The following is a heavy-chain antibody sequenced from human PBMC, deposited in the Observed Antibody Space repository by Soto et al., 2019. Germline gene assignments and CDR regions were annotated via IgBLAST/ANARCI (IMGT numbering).Heavy chain of an antibody. D-gene: IGHD3-22*01. CDR2: ISSSGNT. CDR3: ARAPMVLTRSYFDS. J-gene: IGHJ4*02. V-gene: IGHV4-59*01. Sequence: XETLSLTCTVSDGSISNFYWSWIRQPPGKGLEWIGYISSSGNTNYNPSLKSRVSISVDTSKNQFSLNLTSVTAADTAVYYCARAPMVLTRSYFDSWGQGTPVTVSS. CDR1: DGSISNFY.